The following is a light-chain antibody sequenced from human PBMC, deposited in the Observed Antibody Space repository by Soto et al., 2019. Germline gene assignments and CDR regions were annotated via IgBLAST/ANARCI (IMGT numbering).Light chain of an antibody. CDR3: QSYDSSLGGSKGV. J-gene: IGLJ3*02. CDR1: SSDIGAGYD. V-gene: IGLV1-40*01. CDR2: SNI. Sequence: QSVLTQPPSMSGAPGQRVTISCTGSSSDIGAGYDVHWYQQFPGTAPKLLIYSNINRPSGVPDRFSGSKSGTSASLAITGLQAEHEADYYFQSYDSSLGGSKGVFGGGPKLTVL.